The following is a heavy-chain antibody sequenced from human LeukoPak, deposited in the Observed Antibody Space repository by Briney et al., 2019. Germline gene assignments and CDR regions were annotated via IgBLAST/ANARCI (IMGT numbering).Heavy chain of an antibody. CDR1: GGTFSSYA. D-gene: IGHD1-14*01. CDR3: ATHTEGVPEEYLQH. J-gene: IGHJ1*01. Sequence: ASVKVSCKASGGTFSSYAISWVRQAPGQGLEWMGGIIPIFGTANYAQKFQGRVTITADESTSTAYMELSSLRSEDTAVYYCATHTEGVPEEYLQHWGQGTLVTVSS. V-gene: IGHV1-69*13. CDR2: IIPIFGTA.